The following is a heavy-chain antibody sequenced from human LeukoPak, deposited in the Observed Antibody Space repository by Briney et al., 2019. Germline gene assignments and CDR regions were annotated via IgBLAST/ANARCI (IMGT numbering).Heavy chain of an antibody. CDR2: ISYDGSNK. CDR3: AKEGGSSGWYYYYYAMDV. V-gene: IGHV3-30*18. D-gene: IGHD6-19*01. CDR1: GFTFSSYG. J-gene: IGHJ6*02. Sequence: PGGSLRLSRAASGFTFSSYGMHWVRQAPGKGLEWVAVISYDGSNKYYADSVKGRFTISRDNSQKMLSLQMSSLRAEDTAVYYCAKEGGSSGWYYYYYAMDVWGQGTTVTVSS.